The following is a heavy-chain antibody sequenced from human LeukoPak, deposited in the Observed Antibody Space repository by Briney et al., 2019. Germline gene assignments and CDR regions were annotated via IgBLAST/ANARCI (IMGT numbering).Heavy chain of an antibody. J-gene: IGHJ4*02. CDR2: INHSGST. Sequence: PSETLSLTCAVYGGSFSGYYRSWIRQPPGKGLEWIGEINHSGSTNYNPSLRSRVTISVDTSKNQFSLKLSSVTAADTAVYYCARHPCGGDCYLDYWGQGTLVTVSS. CDR3: ARHPCGGDCYLDY. V-gene: IGHV4-34*01. D-gene: IGHD2-21*02. CDR1: GGSFSGYY.